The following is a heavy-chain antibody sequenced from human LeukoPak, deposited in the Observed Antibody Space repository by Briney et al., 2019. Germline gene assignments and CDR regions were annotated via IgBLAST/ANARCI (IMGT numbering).Heavy chain of an antibody. J-gene: IGHJ3*02. Sequence: GASVKVSCKASGYTFTSYGISWVRQAPGQGLEWMGWISAYNGNTNYAQKLQGRVTMTTDTSTSTAYMELRSLRSDDTAVYYRASNTVVAATLHAFDIWGQGTMVTVSS. CDR1: GYTFTSYG. D-gene: IGHD2-15*01. CDR2: ISAYNGNT. V-gene: IGHV1-18*01. CDR3: ASNTVVAATLHAFDI.